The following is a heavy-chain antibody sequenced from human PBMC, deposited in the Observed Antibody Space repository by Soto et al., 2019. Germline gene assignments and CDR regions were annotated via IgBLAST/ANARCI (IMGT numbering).Heavy chain of an antibody. V-gene: IGHV1-8*01. Sequence: QVQLVQSGAEVKKPGASVKVSCKASGYTFTKYDINWVRQATGQGLEWMGRMNPNSGNTDYAQKFQGRVTMTRNTSISPAYMELSSLRSEDTAVYYCARREPHLDYDGVYCSLDLWGRGTLVTVSS. CDR3: ARREPHLDYDGVYCSLDL. CDR2: MNPNSGNT. J-gene: IGHJ2*01. D-gene: IGHD4-17*01. CDR1: GYTFTKYD.